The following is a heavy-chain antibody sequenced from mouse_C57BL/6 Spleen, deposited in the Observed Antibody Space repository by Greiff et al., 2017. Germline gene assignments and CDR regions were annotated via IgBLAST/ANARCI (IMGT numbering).Heavy chain of an antibody. CDR1: GYTFTGYW. CDR3: ARPHSYYGNYGFAY. D-gene: IGHD2-1*01. CDR2: ILPGSGST. Sequence: QVQLQQSGAELMKPGASVKLSCKATGYTFTGYWIEWVKQRPGHGLEWIGEILPGSGSTNYNEKFKGKATFTADTSSNTAYMQLSSLTTEDSAIYYGARPHSYYGNYGFAYWGQGTLVTVSA. J-gene: IGHJ3*01. V-gene: IGHV1-9*01.